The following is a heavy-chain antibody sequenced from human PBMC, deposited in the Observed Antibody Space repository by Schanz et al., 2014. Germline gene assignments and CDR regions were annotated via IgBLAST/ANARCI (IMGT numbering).Heavy chain of an antibody. CDR3: ARGPIPIQGVPMDF. Sequence: EVQLVESGGGLAQPGGSLRLSCVASGFNVSKSYVSWVRQAPGKGLEWVSLIYKSGSAFYADSVKGRLTISRDNSKDTLYLQMSGLTPEDTAVYYCARGPIPIQGVPMDFWGQGTLVTVSS. CDR1: GFNVSKSY. V-gene: IGHV3-66*01. CDR2: IYKSGSA. D-gene: IGHD3-10*01. J-gene: IGHJ4*02.